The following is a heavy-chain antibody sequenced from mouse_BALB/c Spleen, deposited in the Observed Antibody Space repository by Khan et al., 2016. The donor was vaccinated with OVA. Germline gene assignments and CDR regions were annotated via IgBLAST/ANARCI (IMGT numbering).Heavy chain of an antibody. CDR3: VRGSGKSRFAY. V-gene: IGHV1S137*01. D-gene: IGHD1-3*01. CDR1: GYTFTDFA. CDR2: ISTYYGDA. J-gene: IGHJ3*01. Sequence: QVQLQQSGAELVRPGVSVKISCKGSGYTFTDFAMHWMKQSHAKSLEWLGVISTYYGDADYNHKFRDKATMTVDKSSSTAYMELAGLTSEDSAIYYCVRGSGKSRFAYWGQGILVTVSA.